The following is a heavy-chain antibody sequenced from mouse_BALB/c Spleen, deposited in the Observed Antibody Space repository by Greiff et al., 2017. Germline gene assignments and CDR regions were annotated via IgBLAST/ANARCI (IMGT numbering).Heavy chain of an antibody. Sequence: VQRVESGAELVRPGVSVKISCKGSGYTFTDYAMHWVKQSHAKSLEWIGVISTYYGDASYNQKFKGKATMTVDKSSSTAYMELARLTSEDSAIYYCASYYGYYWGQGTLVTVSA. CDR1: GYTFTDYA. J-gene: IGHJ3*01. V-gene: IGHV1S137*01. D-gene: IGHD2-2*01. CDR3: ASYYGYY. CDR2: ISTYYGDA.